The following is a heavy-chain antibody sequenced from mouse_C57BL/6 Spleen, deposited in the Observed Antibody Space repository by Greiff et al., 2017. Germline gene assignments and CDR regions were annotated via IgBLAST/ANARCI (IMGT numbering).Heavy chain of an antibody. CDR2: IDPSDSYT. CDR3: ARYYGRSYFDY. D-gene: IGHD1-1*01. CDR1: GYTFTSYW. J-gene: IGHJ2*01. V-gene: IGHV1-69*01. Sequence: QVQLQQPGAELVMPGASVKLSCKASGYTFTSYWMHWVKQRPGQGLEWIGEIDPSDSYTNYNQKFKGKSTLTVDKSSSTAYMQLSSLTSEDSAVYYCARYYGRSYFDYWGQGTTLTVSS.